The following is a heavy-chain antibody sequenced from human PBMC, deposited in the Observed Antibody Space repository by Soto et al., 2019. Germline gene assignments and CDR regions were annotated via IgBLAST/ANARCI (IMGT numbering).Heavy chain of an antibody. V-gene: IGHV4-39*01. CDR1: GGSISSSRYY. CDR2: IYYSGCT. CDR3: AGSREKPMSFYGMDV. Sequence: PSETLSLTGTVSGGSISSSRYYWGWIRQPPEKGLEWIGSIYYSGCTYYNPSLKSRVTISVDTSKNQFSLKLSSVTAADTAVYYCAGSREKPMSFYGMDVWGQGTTVTVSS. D-gene: IGHD1-26*01. J-gene: IGHJ6*02.